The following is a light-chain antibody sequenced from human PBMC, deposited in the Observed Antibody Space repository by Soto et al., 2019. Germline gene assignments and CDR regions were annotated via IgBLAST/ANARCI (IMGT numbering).Light chain of an antibody. J-gene: IGKJ2*01. CDR2: AAS. CDR3: QQSYSTPYT. V-gene: IGKV1-39*01. CDR1: QSISSY. Sequence: DIQMTQSPSSLSASVGDRVTITCRASQSISSYLNWYQQKQGKAPKLLIYAASNLHSGVPSRFSGSGSGTDVTLTISSLQPEDFATYYCQQSYSTPYTFGQGPKLEIK.